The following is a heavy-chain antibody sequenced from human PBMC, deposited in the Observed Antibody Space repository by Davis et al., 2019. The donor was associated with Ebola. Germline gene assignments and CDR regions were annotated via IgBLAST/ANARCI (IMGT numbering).Heavy chain of an antibody. Sequence: SLRLPCAASEFRFDEYAMYWVRQAPGKGLDWVSSISWNGAFIDYADSVKGRFTISRDNGQNSLYLQMNSLRAEDTALYYCSISSSWYGWFDYWGQGTLVTVSS. CDR3: SISSSWYGWFDY. CDR2: ISWNGAFI. V-gene: IGHV3-9*01. J-gene: IGHJ4*02. CDR1: EFRFDEYA. D-gene: IGHD6-13*01.